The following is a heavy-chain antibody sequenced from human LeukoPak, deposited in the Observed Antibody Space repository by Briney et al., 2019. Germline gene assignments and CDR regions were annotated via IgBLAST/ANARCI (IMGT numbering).Heavy chain of an antibody. CDR2: ISSSSSYI. V-gene: IGHV3-21*01. CDR3: ARDLYGANEIDY. CDR1: GFTFSSYS. D-gene: IGHD3-16*01. Sequence: GGSLRLSCAASGFTFSSYSMNWVRQAPGKGLEWVSSISSSSSYIYYADSVKGRFTISRDYAKSSLYLQMNSLRAEDTAVYYCARDLYGANEIDYWGQGTLVTVSS. J-gene: IGHJ4*02.